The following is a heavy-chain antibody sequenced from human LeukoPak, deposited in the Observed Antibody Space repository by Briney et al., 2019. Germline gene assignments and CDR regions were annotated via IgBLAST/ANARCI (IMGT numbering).Heavy chain of an antibody. CDR2: IRSSTSAN. CDR1: GFTFSDYS. CDR3: ATARPLDP. Sequence: PGGSLRLSCAASGFTFSDYSMNWVRQAPGKGLEWVAYIRSSTSANYYTDSVKGRFTISRDNANNSLYLQMKSLTAEDTAVYYCATARPLDPWGQGTLVTVSS. V-gene: IGHV3-48*01. J-gene: IGHJ5*02.